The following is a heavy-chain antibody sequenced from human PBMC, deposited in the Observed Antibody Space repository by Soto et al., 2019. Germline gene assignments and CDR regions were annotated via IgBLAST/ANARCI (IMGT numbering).Heavy chain of an antibody. V-gene: IGHV6-1*01. J-gene: IGHJ6*02. Sequence: SQTVSLTCAISGDSVSSNSAAWNWIRQSPSRGLEWLGRTYYRSKWYNDYAVSVKSRITINPDTSKNQFSLQLNSVTPEDTAVYYCARDPEYSTGWYGPTNYYYRMDVWGQGTKVTVSS. CDR2: TYYRSKWYN. CDR3: ARDPEYSTGWYGPTNYYYRMDV. CDR1: GDSVSSNSAA. D-gene: IGHD6-19*01.